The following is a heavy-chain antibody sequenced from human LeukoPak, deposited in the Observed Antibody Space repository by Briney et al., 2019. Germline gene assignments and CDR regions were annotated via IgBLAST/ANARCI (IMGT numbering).Heavy chain of an antibody. Sequence: GGSLRLSCAASGFTFSSYAMSWVRQAPGKGLEWVGRIKSKTDGGTTDYAAPVKGRFTISRDDSKNTLYLQMNSLKTEDTAVYYCTTDPYNGVWRDWGQGTLVTVSS. CDR2: IKSKTDGGTT. J-gene: IGHJ4*02. D-gene: IGHD2-8*01. V-gene: IGHV3-15*01. CDR3: TTDPYNGVWRD. CDR1: GFTFSSYA.